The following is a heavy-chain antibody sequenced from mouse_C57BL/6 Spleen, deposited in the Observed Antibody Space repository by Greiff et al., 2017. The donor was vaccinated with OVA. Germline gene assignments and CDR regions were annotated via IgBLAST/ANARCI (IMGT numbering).Heavy chain of an antibody. CDR3: ATSTAHNAMDY. D-gene: IGHD3-2*02. CDR1: GYTFTSYW. CDR2: IDPSDSYT. J-gene: IGHJ4*01. V-gene: IGHV1-69*01. Sequence: QVQLQQPGAELVMPGASVKLSCKASGYTFTSYWMHWVKQRPGQGLEWIGEIDPSDSYTNYNQKFKGKSTLTVYKSSSTAYMQLSSLTSEDSAVYYCATSTAHNAMDYWGQGTSVTVSS.